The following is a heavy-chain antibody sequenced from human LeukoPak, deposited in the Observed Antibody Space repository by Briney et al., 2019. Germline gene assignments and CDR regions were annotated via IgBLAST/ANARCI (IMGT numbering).Heavy chain of an antibody. CDR1: GYSINNGYY. CDR3: ARLGTRKWFDP. V-gene: IGHV4-34*01. CDR2: INHSGST. Sequence: SETLSLTCTVSGYSINNGYYWSWIRQPPGKGLEWIGEINHSGSTNYNPSLKSRVTISVDTSKNQFSLKLSSVTAADTAVYYCARLGTRKWFDPWGQGTLVTVSS. D-gene: IGHD7-27*01. J-gene: IGHJ5*02.